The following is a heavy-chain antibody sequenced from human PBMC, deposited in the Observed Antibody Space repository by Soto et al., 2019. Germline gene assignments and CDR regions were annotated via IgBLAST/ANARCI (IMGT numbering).Heavy chain of an antibody. CDR2: MNPNSGNT. Sequence: ASMKISCKTSGYTFTSYDINWVRQATGQGLEWMGWMNPNSGNTGYAQKFQGRVTMTRNTSISTAYMELSSLRSEDTAVYYCARGGQQLVFYGMDVWGQGTTVTVSS. CDR1: GYTFTSYD. D-gene: IGHD6-13*01. J-gene: IGHJ6*02. V-gene: IGHV1-8*01. CDR3: ARGGQQLVFYGMDV.